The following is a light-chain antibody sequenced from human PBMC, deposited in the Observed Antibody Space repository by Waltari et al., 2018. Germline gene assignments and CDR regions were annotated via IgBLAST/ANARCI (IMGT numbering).Light chain of an antibody. CDR2: GAS. Sequence: EIVMTQSPATLSVSPGESATLSCSASQSVSRNLAWYQQKPGQAPRLLIFGASTRATGIPDRFSGNGSGTDFTLTINSLQSEDFAVYYCQQYDNWPPYTFGQGTKLEIK. CDR3: QQYDNWPPYT. V-gene: IGKV3-15*01. J-gene: IGKJ2*01. CDR1: QSVSRN.